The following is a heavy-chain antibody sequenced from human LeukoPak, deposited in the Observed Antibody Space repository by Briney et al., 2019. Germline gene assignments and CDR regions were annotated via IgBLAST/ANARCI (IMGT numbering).Heavy chain of an antibody. J-gene: IGHJ4*02. CDR2: ISPDGSST. CDR1: GFTFSACW. V-gene: IGHV3-74*01. CDR3: TKDFDAATGY. D-gene: IGHD3-9*01. Sequence: PGGSLRLSCGASGFTFSACWMHWVRQAPGKGLVWVSRISPDGSSTGYADSVRGRFTISRDNAKNTLYLQMNSLRAEDTAVYYCTKDFDAATGYWGQGTLVTVSS.